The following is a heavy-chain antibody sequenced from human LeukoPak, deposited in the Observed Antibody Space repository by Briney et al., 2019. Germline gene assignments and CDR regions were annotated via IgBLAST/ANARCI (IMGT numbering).Heavy chain of an antibody. D-gene: IGHD4-23*01. J-gene: IGHJ4*02. CDR1: ELVVSINY. V-gene: IGHV3-53*01. CDR2: TYTDGRT. Sequence: GGSLRLSCEASELVVSINYMSWVRQAPGKGLEWVSVTYTDGRTHYADSVKGRFTISRDNSKNTLYLQMNSLRAEDTAVYYCAKSKVVTPNFDYWGQGTLVTVSS. CDR3: AKSKVVTPNFDY.